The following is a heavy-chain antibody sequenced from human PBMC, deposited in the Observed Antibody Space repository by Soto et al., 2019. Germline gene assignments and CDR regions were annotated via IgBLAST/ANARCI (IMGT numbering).Heavy chain of an antibody. CDR1: GFTFSSYG. CDR3: AKDWTSGWGYYYYYYGMDV. D-gene: IGHD6-19*01. V-gene: IGHV3-30*18. CDR2: ISYDGSNK. Sequence: GSLRLSCAASGFTFSSYGMHWVRQAPGKGLEWVAVISYDGSNKYYADSVKGRFTISRDNSKNTLYLQMNSLRAEDTAVYYCAKDWTSGWGYYYYYYGMDVWGQGTTVTVSS. J-gene: IGHJ6*02.